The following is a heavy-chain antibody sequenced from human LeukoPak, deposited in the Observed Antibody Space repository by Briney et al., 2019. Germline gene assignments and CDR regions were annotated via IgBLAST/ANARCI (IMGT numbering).Heavy chain of an antibody. CDR2: IYYSGST. CDR3: ARRPRNSGSDDGPSGLDY. D-gene: IGHD1-26*01. V-gene: IGHV4-59*12. Sequence: SETLSLTCTVSGGSISSYYWSWIRQPPGKGLEWIGYIYYSGSTNYNPSLKSRVTISVDTSKNQFSLKVSSVTAADTAVYYCARRPRNSGSDDGPSGLDYWGQGTLVTVSS. CDR1: GGSISSYY. J-gene: IGHJ4*02.